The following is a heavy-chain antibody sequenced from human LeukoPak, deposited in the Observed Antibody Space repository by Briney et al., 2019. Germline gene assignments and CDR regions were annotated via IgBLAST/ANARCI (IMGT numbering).Heavy chain of an antibody. CDR2: IYYSGST. D-gene: IGHD6-13*01. J-gene: IGHJ4*02. V-gene: IGHV4-59*08. Sequence: PSETLSLTCTVSGGSISSYYWSWIRQPPGKGLEWIGYIYYSGSTNYNPSLKSRVTISVDTSENQFSLKLSSVTAADTAVYYCARYSSSWGFDYWGQGTLVTVSS. CDR3: ARYSSSWGFDY. CDR1: GGSISSYY.